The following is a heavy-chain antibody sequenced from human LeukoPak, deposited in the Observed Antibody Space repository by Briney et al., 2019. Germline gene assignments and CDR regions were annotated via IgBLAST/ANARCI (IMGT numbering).Heavy chain of an antibody. CDR1: GFTFSSYA. CDR2: ISYDGSNK. V-gene: IGHV3-30*04. Sequence: PGGSLRLSCAASGFTFSSYAMHWVRQAPGKGLEWVAVISYDGSNKYYADSVKGRFTISRDNAKNSLYLQMNSLRAEDTALYYCAKDTGYYYDSSNYWVWGQGTLVTVSS. J-gene: IGHJ4*02. CDR3: AKDTGYYYDSSNYWV. D-gene: IGHD3-22*01.